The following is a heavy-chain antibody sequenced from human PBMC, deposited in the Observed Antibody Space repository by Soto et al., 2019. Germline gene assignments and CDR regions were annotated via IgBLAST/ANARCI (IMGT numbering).Heavy chain of an antibody. CDR1: GFTFSSYS. V-gene: IGHV3-21*01. D-gene: IGHD2-15*01. CDR3: ARGYCSCGSCYLDY. Sequence: EVQLVESGGGLVKPGGSLRLSCAASGFTFSSYSMNWVRQAPGKGLEWVSSISSSSSYIYYADSVKGRFTISRDNAKNSLYLQMNSLRAEDTAVYYCARGYCSCGSCYLDYWGQGTLVTVSS. J-gene: IGHJ4*02. CDR2: ISSSSSYI.